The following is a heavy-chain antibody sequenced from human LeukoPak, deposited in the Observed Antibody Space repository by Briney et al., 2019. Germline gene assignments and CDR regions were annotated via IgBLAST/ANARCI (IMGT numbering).Heavy chain of an antibody. J-gene: IGHJ4*02. D-gene: IGHD6-19*01. V-gene: IGHV4-59*01. CDR3: ARIPDVSGWPFDY. CDR1: DGSINSDF. Sequence: PSETLSLTCTASDGSINSDFWTWIRQPPGKGLEWIGYIRYSRRTSYNPSLKSRVTISIDTSKNLFSLKLRSVTTADTAIYYCARIPDVSGWPFDYWGQGTLVTVSS. CDR2: IRYSRRT.